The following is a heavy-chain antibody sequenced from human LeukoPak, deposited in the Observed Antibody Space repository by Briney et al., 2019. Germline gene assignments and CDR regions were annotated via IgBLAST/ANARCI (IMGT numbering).Heavy chain of an antibody. V-gene: IGHV4-59*08. Sequence: SETLSLTCTVSGGSISSYYCSWIRQPPGKGLEWIGYIYYSGSTNYNPSLKSRVTISVDTSKNQFSLKLSSVTAADTAVYYCARLYSYGYYYYYGMDVWGQGTTVTVSS. CDR2: IYYSGST. J-gene: IGHJ6*02. CDR1: GGSISSYY. CDR3: ARLYSYGYYYYYGMDV. D-gene: IGHD5-18*01.